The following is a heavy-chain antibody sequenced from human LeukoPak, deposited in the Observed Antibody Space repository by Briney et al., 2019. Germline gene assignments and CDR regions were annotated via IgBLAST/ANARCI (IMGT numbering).Heavy chain of an antibody. Sequence: GGSLRLSCAASGSTFSSYGMHWVRQAPGKGLEWVAVIWYDGSNKYYADSVKGRFTISRDNSKNTLYLQMNSLRAEDTAVYYCARDSTTATTVTDDAFDIWGQGTMVTVSS. V-gene: IGHV3-33*01. CDR3: ARDSTTATTVTDDAFDI. CDR1: GSTFSSYG. D-gene: IGHD4-17*01. J-gene: IGHJ3*02. CDR2: IWYDGSNK.